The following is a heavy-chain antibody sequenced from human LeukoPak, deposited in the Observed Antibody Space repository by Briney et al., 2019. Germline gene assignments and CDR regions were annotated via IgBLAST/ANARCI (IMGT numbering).Heavy chain of an antibody. J-gene: IGHJ5*02. Sequence: PGGSLRHSCSAPGFTFSSYSMNWVRQAPGKGLEWVSFISSSSSHIYYADSVKGRFTISRDNAKNSLYLQMNSLRAEDTAMYYCAGLCTSINCYGPNWFDPWGQGTLVTVSS. CDR1: GFTFSSYS. CDR2: ISSSSSHI. V-gene: IGHV3-21*01. D-gene: IGHD2-2*01. CDR3: AGLCTSINCYGPNWFDP.